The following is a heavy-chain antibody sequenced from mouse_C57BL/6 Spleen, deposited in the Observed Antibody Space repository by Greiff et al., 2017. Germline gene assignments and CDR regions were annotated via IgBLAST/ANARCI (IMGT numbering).Heavy chain of an antibody. J-gene: IGHJ1*03. Sequence: EVKLMESGGGLVKPGGSLKLSCAASGFTFSDYGMHWVRQAPEKGLEWVAYISSGSSTIYYADTVKGRFTISRDNAKNTLFLQMTSLRSEDTAMDYGARKDYDGDWYFDVWGTGTTVTVSS. CDR1: GFTFSDYG. CDR3: ARKDYDGDWYFDV. V-gene: IGHV5-17*01. D-gene: IGHD2-4*01. CDR2: ISSGSSTI.